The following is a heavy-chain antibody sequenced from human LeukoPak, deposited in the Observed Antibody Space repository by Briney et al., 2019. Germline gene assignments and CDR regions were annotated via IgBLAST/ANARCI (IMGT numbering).Heavy chain of an antibody. CDR1: GYSFTSYW. CDR2: IYPGDSDT. Sequence: GESLKISCKGSGYSFTSYWIGWVRQMPGKGLEWMGIIYPGDSDTRYSPSFQGQVTISADKSISTAYLQWSSLKASDTAMYYCARPINSGWYGGAFDIWGQGTMVTVSS. CDR3: ARPINSGWYGGAFDI. J-gene: IGHJ3*02. D-gene: IGHD6-19*01. V-gene: IGHV5-51*01.